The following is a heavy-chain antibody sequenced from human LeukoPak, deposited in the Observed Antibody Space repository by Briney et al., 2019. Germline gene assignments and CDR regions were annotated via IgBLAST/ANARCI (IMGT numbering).Heavy chain of an antibody. J-gene: IGHJ3*02. D-gene: IGHD3-10*01. CDR3: AKRANYYGSGSYDAFDI. Sequence: PGGSLRLSCAASGFTFSSYGMHWVRQAPGKGLEWVAVISYDGSNKYYADSVKGRFTISRDNSKNTLYLQMNSLRAEDTAVYLCAKRANYYGSGSYDAFDIWGQGTMVTVSS. V-gene: IGHV3-30*18. CDR1: GFTFSSYG. CDR2: ISYDGSNK.